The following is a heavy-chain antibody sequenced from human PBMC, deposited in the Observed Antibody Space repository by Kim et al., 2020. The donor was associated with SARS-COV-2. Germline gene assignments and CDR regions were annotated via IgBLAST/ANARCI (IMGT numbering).Heavy chain of an antibody. CDR3: ARDTGLWVGESDAFDI. CDR1: GGSISSGDYY. CDR2: IYYSGST. J-gene: IGHJ3*02. D-gene: IGHD3-10*01. Sequence: SETLSLTCTVSGGSISSGDYYWSWIRQPPGKGLEWIGYIYYSGSTYYNPSLKSRVTISVDTSKNQFSLKLSSVTAADTAVYYCARDTGLWVGESDAFDIWGQGTMVTVSS. V-gene: IGHV4-30-4*08.